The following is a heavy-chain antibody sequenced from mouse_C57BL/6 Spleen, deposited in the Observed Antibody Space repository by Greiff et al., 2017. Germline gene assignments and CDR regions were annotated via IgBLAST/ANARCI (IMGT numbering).Heavy chain of an antibody. D-gene: IGHD2-5*01. CDR2: INPNNGGT. J-gene: IGHJ4*01. CDR1: GYTFTDYY. CDR3: ARESAYYSNYGYAMDY. V-gene: IGHV1-26*01. Sequence: VQLQQSGPELVKPGASVKISCKASGYTFTDYYMNWVKQSHGKSLEWIGDINPNNGGTSYNQKFKGKATLTVDKSSSTAYMELRSLTSEDSAVYYCARESAYYSNYGYAMDYWGQGTSVTVSS.